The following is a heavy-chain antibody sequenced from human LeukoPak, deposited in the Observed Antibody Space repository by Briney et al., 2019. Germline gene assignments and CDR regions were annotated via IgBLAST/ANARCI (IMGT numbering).Heavy chain of an antibody. V-gene: IGHV4-39*01. CDR3: AKAGAGLVDSSGLYAFDF. D-gene: IGHD3-22*01. J-gene: IGHJ3*01. CDR2: IYYSGST. CDR1: GGSISSTGYW. Sequence: RPSATVSLTYAVSGGSISSTGYWWAWIRQPPGKGLEWIGTIYYSGSTYNTTSLKSRITMSVDTFRKQFSLKLSSVDAADTAVYYCAKAGAGLVDSSGLYAFDFWGQGKTFTLSS.